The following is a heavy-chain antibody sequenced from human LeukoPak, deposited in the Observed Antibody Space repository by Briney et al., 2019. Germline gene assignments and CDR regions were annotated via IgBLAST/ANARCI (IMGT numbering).Heavy chain of an antibody. CDR3: ARDMRGYSYGWYGAGI. Sequence: GGSLRLSCAASGLTVSSNYMSWVRQAPGKGLEWLSVIYNGDMTYYADSVKGRFTISRDNSKNTLYLQMNSLRAEDTAVYYCARDMRGYSYGWYGAGIWGQGTMVTVSS. CDR2: IYNGDMT. CDR1: GLTVSSNY. J-gene: IGHJ3*02. D-gene: IGHD5-18*01. V-gene: IGHV3-66*01.